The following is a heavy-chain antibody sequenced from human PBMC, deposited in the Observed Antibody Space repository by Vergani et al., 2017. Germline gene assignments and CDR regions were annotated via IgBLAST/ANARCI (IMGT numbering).Heavy chain of an antibody. D-gene: IGHD6-19*01. CDR1: GGTFSSYA. V-gene: IGHV1-69*18. Sequence: QVQLVQSGAEGKKPGSSVKVSCKASGGTFSSYAISWVRQAPGQGLEWMGRIIPILGTANYAQKFQGRVTITTDESTSTAYMELSSLRSEDTAVYYCARAIAVAGSYYYGMDVWGQGTTVTVSS. CDR3: ARAIAVAGSYYYGMDV. CDR2: IIPILGTA. J-gene: IGHJ6*02.